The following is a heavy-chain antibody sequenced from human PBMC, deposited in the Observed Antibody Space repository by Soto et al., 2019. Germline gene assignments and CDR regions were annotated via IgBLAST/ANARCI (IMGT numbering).Heavy chain of an antibody. CDR1: GYTFINYD. CDR3: ARMASSGTLNWFDP. CDR2: MNPGSGKT. V-gene: IGHV1-8*02. Sequence: ASVKVSCKASGYTFINYDISWVRQATGQGLEWMGWMNPGSGKTGYANKFQGRVTMTRDASTSTAHLELSSLTSEDTAVYYCARMASSGTLNWFDPWGQGTLVTVSS. J-gene: IGHJ5*02.